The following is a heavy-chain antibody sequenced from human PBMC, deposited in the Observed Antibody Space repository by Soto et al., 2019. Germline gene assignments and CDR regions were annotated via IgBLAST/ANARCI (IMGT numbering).Heavy chain of an antibody. D-gene: IGHD2-2*01. CDR1: GVTFSSFA. J-gene: IGHJ6*02. Sequence: GGSLRLPCTGYGVTFSSFAMTLVRHAPGKGLEWVSTTRSNGEYTYYTDSVKGRFTVSRDNSKNALFLEMSSLRAEDTAIYYCAKDSQSVSVSAARVYGMDVWGQGTTVTVSS. CDR2: TRSNGEYT. V-gene: IGHV3-23*01. CDR3: AKDSQSVSVSAARVYGMDV.